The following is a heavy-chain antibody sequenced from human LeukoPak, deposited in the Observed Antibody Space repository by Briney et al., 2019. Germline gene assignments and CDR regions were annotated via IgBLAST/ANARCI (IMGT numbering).Heavy chain of an antibody. Sequence: GGSLRLPCATSGFTFRNAWMNWVRQAPGKGLEWVGRIRSNSDGGTIDYAAPVKGRFTLSRDDSKTTLYLQMNSLQTEDTAVYYCATDFYDSTWGQGTLVTVSS. CDR3: ATDFYDST. CDR2: IRSNSDGGTI. D-gene: IGHD3-22*01. V-gene: IGHV3-15*07. J-gene: IGHJ5*02. CDR1: GFTFRNAW.